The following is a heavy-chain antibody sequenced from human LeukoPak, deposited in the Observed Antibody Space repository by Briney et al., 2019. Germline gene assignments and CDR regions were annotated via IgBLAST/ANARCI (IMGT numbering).Heavy chain of an antibody. Sequence: SETLSLTCAVSGGSISSSSYYWGWIRQPPGKELEWMVTIYYSGSTYYNPSVKSRVTISVDKSKNQFSLKLSSVTAADTAVYYCANGNYYGSGSYAFDIWGQGTMVTVSS. V-gene: IGHV4-39*01. CDR1: GGSISSSSYY. CDR3: ANGNYYGSGSYAFDI. J-gene: IGHJ3*02. CDR2: IYYSGST. D-gene: IGHD3-10*01.